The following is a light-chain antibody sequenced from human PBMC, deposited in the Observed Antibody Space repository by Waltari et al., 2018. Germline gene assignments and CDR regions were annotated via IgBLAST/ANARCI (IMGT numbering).Light chain of an antibody. V-gene: IGLV2-23*02. CDR3: CSYAGSTTWV. CDR2: EVS. CDR1: SRDIGSSNR. Sequence: SALTQPASVSGSPGQSITISCTGPSRDIGSSNRVSWYQQYPGKAPKLIIFEVSERPSGLSNRFSGSKSGNTASLTISGLQAEDEADYYCCSYAGSTTWVFGGGTKLTVL. J-gene: IGLJ3*02.